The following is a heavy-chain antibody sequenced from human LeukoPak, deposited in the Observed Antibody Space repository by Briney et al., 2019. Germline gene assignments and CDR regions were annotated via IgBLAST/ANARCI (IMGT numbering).Heavy chain of an antibody. CDR1: GGTFSNYG. CDR3: ATVRIAVAGTLDY. CDR2: FDPEDGET. D-gene: IGHD6-19*01. J-gene: IGHJ4*02. V-gene: IGHV1-24*01. Sequence: ASVKVSCKTSGGTFSNYGFSWVRQAPGKGLEWRGGFDPEDGETIYAQKFQRRVTMTEDTSTDTAYMELSSLRSEDTAVYYCATVRIAVAGTLDYWGQGTLVPVSS.